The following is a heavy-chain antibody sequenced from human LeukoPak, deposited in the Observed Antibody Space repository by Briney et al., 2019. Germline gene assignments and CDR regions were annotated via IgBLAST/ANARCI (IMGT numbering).Heavy chain of an antibody. CDR2: MRNDGSQI. CDR3: AKDIGRRIFGVAYDAFHI. D-gene: IGHD3-3*01. J-gene: IGHJ3*02. CDR1: GLIFSDFD. Sequence: PGGSLRLSCVASGLIFSDFDMHWVRQAPGKGLEWVASMRNDGSQIYYAESVKGRFTISRDNSKNTLYVEMNSLRVEDTAMYYCAKDIGRRIFGVAYDAFHIWGQGTMVAVSS. V-gene: IGHV3-30*02.